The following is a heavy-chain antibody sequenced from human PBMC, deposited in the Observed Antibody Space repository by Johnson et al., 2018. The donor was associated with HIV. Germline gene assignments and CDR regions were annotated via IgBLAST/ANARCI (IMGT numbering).Heavy chain of an antibody. CDR1: GFTFSSYP. V-gene: IGHV3-30*04. CDR2: ISYDGNGK. CDR3: VRGGSDAFDI. Sequence: QVQLVESGGGVVQSGRSLRLSCAASGFTFSSYPMHWVRQAPGKGLEWVGVISYDGNGKYYGDSVKGRFTISRDNSKNTLYLQMNSLRAGDTAVYYCVRGGSDAFDIWGQGTVVTVSS. J-gene: IGHJ3*02. D-gene: IGHD3-10*01.